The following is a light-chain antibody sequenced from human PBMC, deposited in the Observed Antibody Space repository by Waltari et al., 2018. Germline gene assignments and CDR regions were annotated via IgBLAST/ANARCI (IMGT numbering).Light chain of an antibody. CDR3: QQSRSFPLT. Sequence: EIVLTQSPDFQSVTPKEKVTITCRASQDISTSLHWCQQKPDQSPKLLIKYASESFSGVPSRFSGSGSGTHFTLTINSLEAEDAATYYCQQSRSFPLTFGGGTKVEIK. V-gene: IGKV6-21*01. CDR1: QDISTS. J-gene: IGKJ4*01. CDR2: YAS.